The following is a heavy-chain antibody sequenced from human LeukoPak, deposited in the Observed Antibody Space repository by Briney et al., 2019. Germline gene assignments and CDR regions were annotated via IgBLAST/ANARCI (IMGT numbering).Heavy chain of an antibody. J-gene: IGHJ6*03. CDR1: KFIFSAYT. CDR3: AKDGYGGNYYYYMDV. D-gene: IGHD4-23*01. CDR2: ISGSGGST. V-gene: IGHV3-23*01. Sequence: PGGSLRLSCAASKFIFSAYTMGWVRQAPGKGLEWVSGISGSGGSTYYADSVKGRFTISRDNSKNTLYLQMHSLRVEDTAVYYCAKDGYGGNYYYYMDVWGKGTTVTVSS.